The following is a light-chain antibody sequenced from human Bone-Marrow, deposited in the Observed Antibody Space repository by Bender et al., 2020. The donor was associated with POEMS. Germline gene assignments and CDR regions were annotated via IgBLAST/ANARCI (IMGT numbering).Light chain of an antibody. CDR2: EVS. CDR1: SSDVGGYKF. V-gene: IGLV2-8*01. CDR3: SSYAGSNTLV. Sequence: QSALTQPASVSGSPGQSVTISCTGTSSDVGGYKFVSWYQQHPDKAPKLILYEVSKRPSGVPNRFSGSKSGNTASLTVSGLQADDEADYYCSSYAGSNTLVFGGGTKLTVL. J-gene: IGLJ3*02.